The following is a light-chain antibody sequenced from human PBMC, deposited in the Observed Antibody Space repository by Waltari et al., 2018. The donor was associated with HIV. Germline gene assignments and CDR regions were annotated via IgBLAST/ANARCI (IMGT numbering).Light chain of an antibody. CDR3: SSYATAGTYVL. CDR1: SRGDGSYNL. J-gene: IGLJ2*01. V-gene: IGLV2-23*02. CDR2: EVN. Sequence: QSALTQPASVSGSPGQSISISCTGTSRGDGSYNLVTWYQQHPGKAPKLMISEVNKRPSGVSNRFSGSKSGNTASPTISGLQAEDEADYYCSSYATAGTYVLFGGGTKLTVL.